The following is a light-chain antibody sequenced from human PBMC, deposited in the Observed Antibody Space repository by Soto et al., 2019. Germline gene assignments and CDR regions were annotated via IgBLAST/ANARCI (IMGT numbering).Light chain of an antibody. CDR2: GNS. Sequence: QSALTQPPSVSGAPGQRVTISCTGSSSNIGAGYDVHWYQQLPGKAPKLLIYGNSNRPSGVPDRFSGSKSGTSASLAITGLQAEDEADYYCQSFDSSLRGVFGTGTKV. CDR1: SSNIGAGYD. CDR3: QSFDSSLRGV. J-gene: IGLJ1*01. V-gene: IGLV1-40*01.